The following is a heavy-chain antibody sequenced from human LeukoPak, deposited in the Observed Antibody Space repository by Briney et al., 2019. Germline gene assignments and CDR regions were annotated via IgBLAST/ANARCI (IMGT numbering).Heavy chain of an antibody. Sequence: GGSLRLSCAASGFTFSDYYMNWIRQAPGKGLEWVSYISSSGSTIYYADSVKGRFTISRDNAKNSLYLQMNSLRAEDTAVYYCARHQRRSDAFDIWGQGTMVTVSS. CDR1: GFTFSDYY. D-gene: IGHD6-25*01. CDR3: ARHQRRSDAFDI. V-gene: IGHV3-11*01. J-gene: IGHJ3*02. CDR2: ISSSGSTI.